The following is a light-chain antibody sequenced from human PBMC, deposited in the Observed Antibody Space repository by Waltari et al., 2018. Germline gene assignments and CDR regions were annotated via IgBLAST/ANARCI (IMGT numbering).Light chain of an antibody. V-gene: IGLV2-14*01. CDR1: SSDIGAYKY. CDR2: EVS. CDR3: ISFTSSVTYV. Sequence: QSALTQPASVSGSPGQSITISCPGTSSDIGAYKYVSWYQQHPGKAPKLIIYEVSNRPAGVSTRFSGSKSANTASLSISGLQAEDEADYYCISFTSSVTYVFGTGTRVTVV. J-gene: IGLJ1*01.